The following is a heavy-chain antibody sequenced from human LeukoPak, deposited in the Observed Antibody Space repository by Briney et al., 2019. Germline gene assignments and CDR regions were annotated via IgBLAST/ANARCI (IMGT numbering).Heavy chain of an antibody. J-gene: IGHJ6*02. CDR3: AKRSRFPYYYYGMDV. Sequence: GGSLRLSCAASGFTFSSYAMSWVRQAPGKGLEWVSAISGSGGSTYYADSVKGRFTISRDNSKNTLYLQMNSLRAEDTAVYYCAKRSRFPYYYYGMDVWGQGTTVTVSS. V-gene: IGHV3-23*01. D-gene: IGHD3-16*01. CDR2: ISGSGGST. CDR1: GFTFSSYA.